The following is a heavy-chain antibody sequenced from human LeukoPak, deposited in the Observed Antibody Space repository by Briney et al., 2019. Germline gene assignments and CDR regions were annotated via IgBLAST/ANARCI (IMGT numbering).Heavy chain of an antibody. Sequence: SETLSLTCTVSGGSISSGSYYWSWIRQPAGKGLEWIGRIYTSGSTNYNPSLTSRVTISVDTSKNHFSMRLSSVTAADPAVYYCARGYDFWSGYRYFYYYYYMDVWGKGTTVTVSS. J-gene: IGHJ6*03. CDR1: GGSISSGSYY. CDR2: IYTSGST. V-gene: IGHV4-61*02. CDR3: ARGYDFWSGYRYFYYYYYMDV. D-gene: IGHD3-3*01.